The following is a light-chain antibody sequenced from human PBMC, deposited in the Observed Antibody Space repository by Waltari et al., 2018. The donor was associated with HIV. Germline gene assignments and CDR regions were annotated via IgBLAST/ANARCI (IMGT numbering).Light chain of an antibody. V-gene: IGLV2-11*01. CDR3: CSYAGSYTMV. J-gene: IGLJ2*01. Sequence: QSALTQPRSVSGSPGQSVTISCTGSSSDVGGSTFVSWYQQHPGKAHKVIIHDVIERPSGVPDRFSGSKSGNTASLTISGLQAEDDADYYCCSYAGSYTMVFGGGTKLTVL. CDR1: SSDVGGSTF. CDR2: DVI.